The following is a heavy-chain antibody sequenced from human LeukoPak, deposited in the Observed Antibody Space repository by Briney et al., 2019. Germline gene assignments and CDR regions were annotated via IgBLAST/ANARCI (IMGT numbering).Heavy chain of an antibody. CDR2: ISWNSGSI. CDR1: GFTFDDYA. J-gene: IGHJ4*02. D-gene: IGHD3-10*01. V-gene: IGHV3-9*01. CDR3: AKEYYYYGSGSYYKESRL. Sequence: GGSLRLSCAASGFTFDDYAMHWVRQAPGKGLEWVSGISWNSGSIGYADSVKGRFTISRDNAKNSLYLQMNSLRAEDTALYYCAKEYYYYGSGSYYKESRLWGQGTLVTVSS.